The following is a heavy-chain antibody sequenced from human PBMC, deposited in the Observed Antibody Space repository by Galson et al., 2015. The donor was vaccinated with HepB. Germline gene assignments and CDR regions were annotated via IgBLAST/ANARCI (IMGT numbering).Heavy chain of an antibody. Sequence: SLRLSCAASGFNFGNYGMHWVRQAPGKGLEWVAVTSYDGSDKKYAESVKGRFTISRDNSRNTLYLQMNSLGVEDTAVYYCGKDRGMGSAWHVLEHWGQGALVTVSS. V-gene: IGHV3-30*18. CDR1: GFNFGNYG. J-gene: IGHJ4*02. CDR2: TSYDGSDK. CDR3: GKDRGMGSAWHVLEH. D-gene: IGHD1/OR15-1a*01.